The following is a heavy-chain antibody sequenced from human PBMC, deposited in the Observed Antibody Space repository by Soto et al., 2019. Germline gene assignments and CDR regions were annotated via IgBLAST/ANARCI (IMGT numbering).Heavy chain of an antibody. CDR1: GFSLSTNGVG. Sequence: SGPTLVNPTQTLTLTCTFSGFSLSTNGVGEGWIRQPPGKSLEWLALTYWDNTSRYSPFLKSRLTITRDTSKNQVVPTVTNMSPVEKATYYCANALLGSSCSGGWCYYLDYWGKGTPVTVSS. CDR3: ANALLGSSCSGGWCYYLDY. D-gene: IGHD2-15*01. J-gene: IGHJ4*02. CDR2: TYWDNTS. V-gene: IGHV2-5*02.